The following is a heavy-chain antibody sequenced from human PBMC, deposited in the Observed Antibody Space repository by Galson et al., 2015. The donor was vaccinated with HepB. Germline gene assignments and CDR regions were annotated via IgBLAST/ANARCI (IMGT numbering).Heavy chain of an antibody. J-gene: IGHJ4*02. CDR1: GFTFSSYG. CDR2: IPYDGSNK. D-gene: IGHD2-15*01. Sequence: SLRLSCAASGFTFSSYGIHWVRQAPGKGLEWVAVIPYDGSNKYYADSVKGRFTISRDNSKNTLYLQMNSLRAEDTAVYYCAKDQRRYCSGGSCYAFDYWGQGTLVTVSS. CDR3: AKDQRRYCSGGSCYAFDY. V-gene: IGHV3-30*18.